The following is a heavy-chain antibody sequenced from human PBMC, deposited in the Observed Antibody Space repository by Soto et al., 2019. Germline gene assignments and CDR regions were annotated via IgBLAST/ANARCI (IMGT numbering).Heavy chain of an antibody. J-gene: IGHJ4*02. CDR2: ISTTGNT. D-gene: IGHD1-7*01. V-gene: IGHV4-4*07. CDR1: GDTITSFS. CDR3: EGESGENWSYEAY. Sequence: SETLSLTCTVSGDTITSFSWNWIRQSAGKGLEWIGRISTTGNTHYNPSLESRVTMSLDTSKNQFSLKLTSVTAADTAVYYCEGESGENWSYEAYWGQGTLVTVS.